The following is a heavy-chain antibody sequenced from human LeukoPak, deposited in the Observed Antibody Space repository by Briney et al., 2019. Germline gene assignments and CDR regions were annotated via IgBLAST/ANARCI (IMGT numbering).Heavy chain of an antibody. J-gene: IGHJ5*02. CDR3: ARGFPARLRLGELSLYWFDP. V-gene: IGHV1-18*01. CDR1: GYTFTSYG. Sequence: ASVKVSCKASGYTFTSYGISWVRQAPGQGLEWMGWISAYNGNTNYAQKLQGRVTMTTDTSTSTAYMELSSLRSEDTAVYYCARGFPARLRLGELSLYWFDPWGQGTLVTVSS. D-gene: IGHD3-16*02. CDR2: ISAYNGNT.